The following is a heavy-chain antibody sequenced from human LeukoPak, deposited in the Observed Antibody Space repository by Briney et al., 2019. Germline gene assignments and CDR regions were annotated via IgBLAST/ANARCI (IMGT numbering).Heavy chain of an antibody. CDR2: IIPIFGTA. CDR3: ARSIVVVPAAMWHGMDV. J-gene: IGHJ6*04. V-gene: IGHV1-69*01. Sequence: SVKVSCNASGGTFSSYAISWVRQAPGQGLEWMGGIIPIFGTANYAQKFQGRVTITADESTSTAYMELSSLRSEDTAVYYCARSIVVVPAAMWHGMDVWGKGTTVTVSS. D-gene: IGHD2-2*01. CDR1: GGTFSSYA.